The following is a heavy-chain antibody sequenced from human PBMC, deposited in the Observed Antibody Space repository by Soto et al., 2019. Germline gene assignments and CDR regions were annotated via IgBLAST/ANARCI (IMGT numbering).Heavy chain of an antibody. V-gene: IGHV4-39*01. CDR1: GDSITTSGYY. CDR2: IHQSGST. J-gene: IGHJ4*02. Sequence: PSETLSLTCTVSGDSITTSGYYWGWIRQAPGKGLEWIGSIHQSGSTYYNPSLKSRVTISALTSKNQFSLKLTSVTAADTAVYYCARSGYDYVWGSYKREEFDYWGREPWSP. CDR3: ARSGYDYVWGSYKREEFDY. D-gene: IGHD3-16*01.